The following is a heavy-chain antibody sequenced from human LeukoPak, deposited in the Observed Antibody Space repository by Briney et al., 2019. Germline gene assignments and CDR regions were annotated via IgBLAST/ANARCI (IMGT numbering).Heavy chain of an antibody. J-gene: IGHJ4*02. Sequence: GGSLRLSCAASGFTFSSYGMNWVRQAPGKGLEWVSAISGGGGSAYYADSVKGRFTISRDNSKNTLFLQMNSLRAEDRAMYYCARRATTERGHSYGLDFWGQGTLVTVSS. CDR2: ISGGGGSA. CDR3: ARRATTERGHSYGLDF. V-gene: IGHV3-23*01. D-gene: IGHD5-18*01. CDR1: GFTFSSYG.